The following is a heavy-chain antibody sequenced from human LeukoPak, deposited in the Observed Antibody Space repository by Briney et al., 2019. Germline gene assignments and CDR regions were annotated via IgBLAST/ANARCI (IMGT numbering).Heavy chain of an antibody. CDR2: INPNSGGA. D-gene: IGHD6-13*01. V-gene: IGHV1-2*02. CDR3: ARDQEAAGNYYYYGMDV. J-gene: IGHJ6*02. Sequence: AASVKVSCKASGYTFTGYYMHWVRQAPGQGLEWMGWINPNSGGANYAQKFQGRVTMTRDTSISTAYMELSRLRSDDTAVYYCARDQEAAGNYYYYGMDVWGQGTTVTVSS. CDR1: GYTFTGYY.